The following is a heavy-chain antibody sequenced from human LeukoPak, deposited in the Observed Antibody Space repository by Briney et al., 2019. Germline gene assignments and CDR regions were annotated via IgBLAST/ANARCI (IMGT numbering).Heavy chain of an antibody. CDR1: GFTVSSNY. V-gene: IGHV3-53*01. CDR2: IYILVST. CDR3: ARDRRTGRLGELSLDPCFDY. J-gene: IGHJ4*02. Sequence: GGAPRLSCAASGFTVSSNYISWVRQAPGKGLEWVSVIYILVSTYYADSVKGRFTISRDNSKNTVYLQMNRLRAEDTAVYYCARDRRTGRLGELSLDPCFDYWGQGTLVAVSS. D-gene: IGHD3-16*02.